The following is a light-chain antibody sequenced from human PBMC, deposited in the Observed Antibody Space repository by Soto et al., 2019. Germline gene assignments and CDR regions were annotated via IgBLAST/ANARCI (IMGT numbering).Light chain of an antibody. CDR2: GAS. CDR3: QQYDTSPRT. J-gene: IGKJ2*02. V-gene: IGKV3-20*01. CDR1: QSVSSSQ. Sequence: EIVLTQSPGTLSLSPGESATLSCRASQSVSSSQVAWYQQKPGQAPRLLIYGASSRATGIPDRFSGVGSETDLTLTISRLEPEEFAVYYCQQYDTSPRTFGQGAKLEIK.